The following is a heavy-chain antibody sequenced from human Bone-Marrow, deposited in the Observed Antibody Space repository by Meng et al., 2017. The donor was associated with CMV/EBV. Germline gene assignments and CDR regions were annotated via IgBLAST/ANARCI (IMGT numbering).Heavy chain of an antibody. Sequence: GGSLRLSCAASGFTFSNYAMSWVRQAPGKGLQWVSSISSTGGGTNYADSVKGRFTISRDSSQNTLYLQKNSLRAEDTAAYYCAKGGGCSCFDSWGQGTLVTVSS. D-gene: IGHD2-15*01. J-gene: IGHJ4*02. CDR3: AKGGGCSCFDS. CDR2: ISSTGGGT. CDR1: GFTFSNYA. V-gene: IGHV3-23*01.